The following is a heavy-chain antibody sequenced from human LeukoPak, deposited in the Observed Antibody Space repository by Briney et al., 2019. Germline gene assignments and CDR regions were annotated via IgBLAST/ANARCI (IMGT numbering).Heavy chain of an antibody. J-gene: IGHJ5*02. CDR2: IIPILGTA. Sequence: ASVKVSCKASGGTFSSYAISWVRQAPGQGLEWMGRIIPILGTANYAQKFQGRVTITTDESTSTAYMELSSLRSEDTAVYYCARDSYCSGGSCYSDYNWFDPWGQGTLVTVSS. CDR1: GGTFSSYA. CDR3: ARDSYCSGGSCYSDYNWFDP. D-gene: IGHD2-15*01. V-gene: IGHV1-69*11.